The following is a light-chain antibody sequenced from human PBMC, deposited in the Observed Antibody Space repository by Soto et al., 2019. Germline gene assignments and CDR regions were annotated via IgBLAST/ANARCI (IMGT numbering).Light chain of an antibody. V-gene: IGLV2-14*01. J-gene: IGLJ2*01. CDR1: SSDIGTYIY. Sequence: QSVVTQPASVSGSPGQSITISCTGTSSDIGTYIYVSWYLQHPGKAPKLLIYEVGNRPSGVSNRFSGSKSGNTASLTISGLHAEDEADYYCSSYTSSNSVVFGGGTKLTVL. CDR2: EVG. CDR3: SSYTSSNSVV.